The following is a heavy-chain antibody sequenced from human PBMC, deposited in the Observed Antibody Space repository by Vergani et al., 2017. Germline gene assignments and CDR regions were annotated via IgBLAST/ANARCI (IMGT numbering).Heavy chain of an antibody. J-gene: IGHJ5*02. D-gene: IGHD3-10*01. CDR1: GGSMSGYY. CDR2: MYHSGST. V-gene: IGHV4-59*01. Sequence: QVPLQESGPGLVKPSETLSLTCSVSGGSMSGYYWSWIRQPPGKELEWIGYMYHSGSTNYNPSLETRVTISGDTSKNQFSLKLNSVTAADTAVYYCGRVADFYGLGSRLLDLWGQGILVTVSS. CDR3: GRVADFYGLGSRLLDL.